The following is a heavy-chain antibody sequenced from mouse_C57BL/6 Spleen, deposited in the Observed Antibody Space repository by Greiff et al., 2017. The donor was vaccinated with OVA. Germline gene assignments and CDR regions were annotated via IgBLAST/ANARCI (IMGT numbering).Heavy chain of an antibody. CDR1: GYSFTGYY. D-gene: IGHD1-1*01. CDR3: APYYGSSPYWYFDV. V-gene: IGHV1-42*01. Sequence: EVKVVESGPELVKPGASVKISCKASGYSFTGYYMNWVKQSPEKSLEWIGEINPSTGGTTYNQKFKAKATLTVDTSSITAYMQLKSLTSEDSAVYDCAPYYGSSPYWYFDVWGTGTTVTVAS. J-gene: IGHJ1*03. CDR2: INPSTGGT.